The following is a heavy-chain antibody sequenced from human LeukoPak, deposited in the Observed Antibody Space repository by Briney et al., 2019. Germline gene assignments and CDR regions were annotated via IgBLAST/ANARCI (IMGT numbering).Heavy chain of an antibody. CDR2: ISAYNGNA. CDR1: GYTFTSYG. Sequence: ASVKVSCKASGYTFTSYGISWVRQAPGQGLEWMGWISAYNGNANYAQKLQGRVTMTTDTSTSTAYMELRSLRSDDTAVYYCARDHLSSSWFGTDAFDIWGQGTMVTVSS. CDR3: ARDHLSSSWFGTDAFDI. D-gene: IGHD6-13*01. J-gene: IGHJ3*02. V-gene: IGHV1-18*01.